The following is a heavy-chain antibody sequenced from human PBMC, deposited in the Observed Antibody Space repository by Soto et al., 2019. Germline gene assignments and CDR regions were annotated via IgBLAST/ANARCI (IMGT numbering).Heavy chain of an antibody. CDR1: GGTFSSYA. Sequence: ASVKVSCKASGGTFSSYAISWVRQAPGQGLEWMGGIIPIFGTANYAQKFQGRVTITADESTSTAYMELSSLRSEDTAVYYCASNAQGIAVAGSKNWFDPWGQGTLVTVSS. V-gene: IGHV1-69*13. J-gene: IGHJ5*02. CDR2: IIPIFGTA. D-gene: IGHD6-19*01. CDR3: ASNAQGIAVAGSKNWFDP.